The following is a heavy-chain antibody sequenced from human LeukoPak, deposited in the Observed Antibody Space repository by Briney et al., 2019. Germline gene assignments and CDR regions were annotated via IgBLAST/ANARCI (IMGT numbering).Heavy chain of an antibody. CDR3: ARGPRYYDFWSGYRFDY. Sequence: SSETLSLTCTVSGGSISSSSYYWGWIRQPPGKGLEWIGSIYYSGSTNYNPSLKSRVTISVDTSKNQFSLKLSSVTAADTAVYYCARGPRYYDFWSGYRFDYWGQGTLVTVSS. V-gene: IGHV4-39*07. CDR2: IYYSGST. D-gene: IGHD3-3*01. CDR1: GGSISSSSYY. J-gene: IGHJ4*02.